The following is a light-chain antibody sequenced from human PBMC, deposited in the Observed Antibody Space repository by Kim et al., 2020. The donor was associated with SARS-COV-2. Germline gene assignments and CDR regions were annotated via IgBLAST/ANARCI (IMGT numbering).Light chain of an antibody. CDR2: GDT. J-gene: IGLJ2*01. V-gene: IGLV1-40*01. CDR1: NSNIGAGYD. Sequence: VTISCTGSNSNIGAGYDVHWFQQFPATAPKLLIYGDTNRPSGVPDRFSGSKSGSSASLAITGLQAEDEATYYCQSYDNSLSAHVVFGGGTKVTVL. CDR3: QSYDNSLSAHVV.